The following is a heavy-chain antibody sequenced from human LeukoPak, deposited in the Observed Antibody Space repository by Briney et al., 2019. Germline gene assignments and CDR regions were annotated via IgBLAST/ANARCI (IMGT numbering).Heavy chain of an antibody. CDR1: GYTFTSYG. CDR2: ISAYNGNT. D-gene: IGHD2-15*01. Sequence: ASVKVSCKASGYTFTSYGISWVRQAPGQGLEWMGWISAYNGNTNCAQKLQGRVTMTTDTSTSTTYMELRSLRSDDTAVYYCARAFVVVVAATGGPLDYWGQGTLVTVSS. CDR3: ARAFVVVVAATGGPLDY. V-gene: IGHV1-18*01. J-gene: IGHJ4*02.